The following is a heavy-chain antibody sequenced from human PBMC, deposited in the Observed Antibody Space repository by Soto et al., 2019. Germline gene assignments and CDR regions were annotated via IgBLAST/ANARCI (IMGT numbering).Heavy chain of an antibody. V-gene: IGHV3-7*01. CDR1: GFIFSSYW. D-gene: IGHD6-13*01. CDR3: ATSAAAPGNY. J-gene: IGHJ4*02. CDR2: IKQDGSDK. Sequence: GGSLRLSCVASGFIFSSYWMSWVRQAPGKGLEWVANIKQDGSDKYYVDSVKGRFTISRDNAKNSLYLQMNSLRAEDTAVYYCATSAAAPGNYWGQGTLVTVSS.